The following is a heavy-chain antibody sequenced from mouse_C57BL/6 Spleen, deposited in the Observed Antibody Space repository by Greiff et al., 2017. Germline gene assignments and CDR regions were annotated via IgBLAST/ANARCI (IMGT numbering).Heavy chain of an antibody. CDR1: GYTFTSYW. CDR3: ARRDYGRNYAMDY. V-gene: IGHV1-55*01. CDR2: IYPGSGST. Sequence: QVQLQQPGAELVKPGASVKMSCKASGYTFTSYWITWVKQRPGQGLEWIGDIYPGSGSTNYNEKFKSKATLTVDTSSSTAYMQRSSLTAEDSAVYYCARRDYGRNYAMDYWGQGTSVTVSS. D-gene: IGHD1-1*01. J-gene: IGHJ4*01.